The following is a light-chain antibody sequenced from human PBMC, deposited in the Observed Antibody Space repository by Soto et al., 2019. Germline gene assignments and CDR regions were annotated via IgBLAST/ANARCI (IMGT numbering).Light chain of an antibody. CDR3: QQSYTAPYT. Sequence: DIQMTKSPSSLSASVGDAVSLTCRASRSSSNYLNWYQQKPGRTPKLLISGASRLQRGVPSRFNASGSGTTFTLTIPSLKSDDFTRYFGQQSYTAPYTFGAGTKVDIK. V-gene: IGKV1-39*01. CDR1: RSSSNY. CDR2: GAS. J-gene: IGKJ3*01.